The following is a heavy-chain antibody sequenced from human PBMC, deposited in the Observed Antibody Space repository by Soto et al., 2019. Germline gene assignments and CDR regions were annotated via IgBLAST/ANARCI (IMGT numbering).Heavy chain of an antibody. D-gene: IGHD2-8*02. Sequence: SETLSLTCTVSGGSISSSSYHWGWIRQPPGKGLEWIGYIYHSGSTNYNPSLKSRVTISVDTSKNQFSLKLTSVTAADTAVYYCARDKITGLFDYWGQGTLVTVSS. CDR3: ARDKITGLFDY. CDR1: GGSISSSSYH. CDR2: IYHSGST. J-gene: IGHJ4*02. V-gene: IGHV4-39*07.